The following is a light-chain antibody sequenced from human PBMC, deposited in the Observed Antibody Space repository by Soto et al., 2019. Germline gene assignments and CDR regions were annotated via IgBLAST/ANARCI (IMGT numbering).Light chain of an antibody. CDR2: DAS. J-gene: IGKJ1*01. Sequence: VGEGLAGRRLAYQDSGDVLNWYQQQPGKAPKVLIYDASKLQTGVPSRFSGRGSGNDFRFTFSSLEPDESGSYYCQEFLHRSFEFGRGTKVDIK. V-gene: IGKV1-33*01. CDR1: QDSGDV. CDR3: QEFLHRSFE.